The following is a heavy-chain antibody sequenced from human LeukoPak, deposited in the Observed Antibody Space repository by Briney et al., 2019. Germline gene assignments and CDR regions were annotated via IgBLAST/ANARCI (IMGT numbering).Heavy chain of an antibody. CDR2: INPNSGGT. Sequence: GASVKVSCKASGYTFTGYYMHWVRQAPGQGLEWMGWINPNSGGTNYAQKFQGRVTMTRDTSISTAYMELSRLRSDDTAVYYCARDGYVVRGADRYYFDYWGQGTLVTVSS. CDR3: ARDGYVVRGADRYYFDY. CDR1: GYTFTGYY. J-gene: IGHJ4*02. V-gene: IGHV1-2*02. D-gene: IGHD3-10*01.